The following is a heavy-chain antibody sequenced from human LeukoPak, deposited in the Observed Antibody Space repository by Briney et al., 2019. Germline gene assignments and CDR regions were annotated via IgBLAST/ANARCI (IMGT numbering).Heavy chain of an antibody. J-gene: IGHJ4*02. CDR1: GYTFTGYY. V-gene: IGHV1-2*02. CDR3: ARGSSVDTAMVTDY. Sequence: ASVKVSRKASGYTFTGYYMHWVRQAPGQGLEWMGWINPNSGGTNYAQKFQGRVTMTRDTSTSTVYMELSSLRSEDTAVYYCARGSSVDTAMVTDYWGQGTLVTVSS. D-gene: IGHD5-18*01. CDR2: INPNSGGT.